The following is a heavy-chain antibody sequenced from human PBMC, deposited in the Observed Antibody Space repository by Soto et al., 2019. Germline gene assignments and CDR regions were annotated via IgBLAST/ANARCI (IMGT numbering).Heavy chain of an antibody. J-gene: IGHJ6*02. CDR2: IIPIFGTP. CDR1: GGTFSSYA. D-gene: IGHD3-16*02. V-gene: IGHV1-69*06. CDR3: ARSRITFAGIIANYGVDA. Sequence: QVQLVQSGAEVKKPGSSVKVSCKASGGTFSSYAFSWVRQAPGQGLEWMGGIIPIFGTPNYAQKFQGRVTITADNCTSTAYMDLGSLGAEDAAVYYCARSRITFAGIIANYGVDAWGQGTAVTVSS.